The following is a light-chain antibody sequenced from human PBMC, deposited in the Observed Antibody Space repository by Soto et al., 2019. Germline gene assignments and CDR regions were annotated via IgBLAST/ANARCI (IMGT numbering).Light chain of an antibody. Sequence: EIVLTQSPGTLSLSPGETVTLSCRASQSVTSNYLAWYQQRPGQAPRLLIYGTSTRATGIPDRFTGSGSGKEFTLTISRLEAEDSAVYYCQHYVGSTFGGGTKVEIK. CDR1: QSVTSNY. V-gene: IGKV3-20*01. CDR3: QHYVGST. J-gene: IGKJ4*01. CDR2: GTS.